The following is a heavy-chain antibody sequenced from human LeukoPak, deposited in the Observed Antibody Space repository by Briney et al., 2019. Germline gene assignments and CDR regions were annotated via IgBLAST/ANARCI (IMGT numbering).Heavy chain of an antibody. Sequence: SGPTLVKPTQTLTLTCTLSGFSVRSSAGHVGWIRQPPGKGLEWIAYMYYSGSTYYNPSLKSRVTMSADTSKTQLSLKLSSVTAADTAVYYCARPYYYDSRIDPWGQGILVTVSS. CDR1: GFSVRSSAGH. CDR3: ARPYYYDSRIDP. V-gene: IGHV4-30-4*08. J-gene: IGHJ5*02. CDR2: MYYSGST. D-gene: IGHD3-22*01.